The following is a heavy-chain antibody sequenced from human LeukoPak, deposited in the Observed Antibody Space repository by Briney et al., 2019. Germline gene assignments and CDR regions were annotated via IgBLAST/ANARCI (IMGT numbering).Heavy chain of an antibody. CDR3: ARGAYPGPYYYYYYGMDV. V-gene: IGHV4-59*08. D-gene: IGHD2-21*01. CDR1: GGSISSYY. Sequence: PSETLSLTCTVSGGSISSYYWSWIRQPPGKGLEWIGYIYYSGSTNYNPSLKSRVTISVDTSKNQFSLKPSSVTAADTAVYYCARGAYPGPYYYYYYGMDVWGQGTTVTVSS. CDR2: IYYSGST. J-gene: IGHJ6*02.